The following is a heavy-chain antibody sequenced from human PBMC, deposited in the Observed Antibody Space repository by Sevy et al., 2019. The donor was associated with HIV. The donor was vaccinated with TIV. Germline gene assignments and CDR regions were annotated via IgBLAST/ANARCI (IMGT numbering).Heavy chain of an antibody. D-gene: IGHD3-10*01. CDR2: ITDSGVNT. CDR3: AKDRVSGTYYTGDVDY. Sequence: GGSLRLSCAASGFTFSTYAMTWVRQAPGKGLEWVSVITDSGVNTTYADSVKGRFTISRDNSKNKLYLQMNSLRAEDTALYYCAKDRVSGTYYTGDVDYWGQGTLVTVSS. J-gene: IGHJ4*02. V-gene: IGHV3-23*01. CDR1: GFTFSTYA.